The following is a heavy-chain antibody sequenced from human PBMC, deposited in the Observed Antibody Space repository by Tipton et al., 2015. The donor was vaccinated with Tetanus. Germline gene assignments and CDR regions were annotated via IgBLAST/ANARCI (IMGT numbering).Heavy chain of an antibody. CDR2: INPNSGGT. CDR1: GYTFTGYY. J-gene: IGHJ6*02. CDR3: ARDLKGGYCSGGSCSAGGYYYGMDV. Sequence: QLVQSGAEVKKPGASVKVSCKASGYTFTGYYMHWVRQAPGQGLEWMGWINPNSGGTNYAQKFQGRVTMTRDTSISTAYMEMSRLRSDDTAVYYCARDLKGGYCSGGSCSAGGYYYGMDVWGQGTTVTVSS. D-gene: IGHD2-15*01. V-gene: IGHV1-2*02.